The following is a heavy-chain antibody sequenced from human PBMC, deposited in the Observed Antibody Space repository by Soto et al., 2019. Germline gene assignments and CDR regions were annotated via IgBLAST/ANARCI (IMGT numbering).Heavy chain of an antibody. V-gene: IGHV3-30-3*01. J-gene: IGHJ4*02. CDR3: ARDLAKYSSDSSRYSTDY. D-gene: IGHD3-22*01. Sequence: PVGSLRLSCAASGFTFSSYAMHWVRQAPGKGLEWVAVISHDGSNKYYADSVKGRFTISRDNSKNTLYLQMNSLRAEDTAVYYCARDLAKYSSDSSRYSTDYWGQGTLVTVSS. CDR1: GFTFSSYA. CDR2: ISHDGSNK.